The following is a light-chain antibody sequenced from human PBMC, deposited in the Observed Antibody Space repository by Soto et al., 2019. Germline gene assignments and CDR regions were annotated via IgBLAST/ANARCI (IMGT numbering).Light chain of an antibody. CDR2: GAS. J-gene: IGKJ3*01. Sequence: EIVMTQSPATLSVSPGERATLSCRASQSVSSNLAWYQQKPGQAPRLLIYGASTRATGIPAWFSGSGSGTEFTLTISSLQSEDFAVYYCQQYNNWHTFGPGTKVDIK. CDR1: QSVSSN. V-gene: IGKV3-15*01. CDR3: QQYNNWHT.